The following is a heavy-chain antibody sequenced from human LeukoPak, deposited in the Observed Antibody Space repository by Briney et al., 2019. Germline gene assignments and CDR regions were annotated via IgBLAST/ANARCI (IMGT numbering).Heavy chain of an antibody. CDR2: IYYSGST. CDR3: ARDGITIFGLFTVPFDY. J-gene: IGHJ4*02. V-gene: IGHV4-39*07. CDR1: GGSISSSSYY. D-gene: IGHD3/OR15-3a*01. Sequence: PSETLSLTCTVSGGSISSSSYYWGWIRQPPGKGLEWIGSIYYSGSTYYNPSLKSRVIISVDTSKNQFSLKLSSVTAADTAVYYCARDGITIFGLFTVPFDYWGQGTLVSVSS.